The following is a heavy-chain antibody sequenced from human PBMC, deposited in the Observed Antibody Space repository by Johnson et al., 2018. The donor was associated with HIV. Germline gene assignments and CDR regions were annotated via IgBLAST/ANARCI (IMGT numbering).Heavy chain of an antibody. J-gene: IGHJ3*01. D-gene: IGHD3-16*01. V-gene: IGHV3-30*02. CDR3: AKDGGRWSYSFDV. CDR1: GFTFSSYG. CDR2: IQHDGSDK. Sequence: VQLVESGGGVVQPGGSLRLSCAASGFTFSSYGMHWVRQAPGKGLEWVAFIQHDGSDKSYADSVEGRFTISRDNSKNTLYLQMNSLRTEDTALYYCAKDGGRWSYSFDVWGQGTMVSVSS.